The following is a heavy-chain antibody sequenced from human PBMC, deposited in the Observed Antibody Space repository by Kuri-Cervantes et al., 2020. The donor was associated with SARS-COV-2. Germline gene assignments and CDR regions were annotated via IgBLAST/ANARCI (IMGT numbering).Heavy chain of an antibody. V-gene: IGHV3-53*01. J-gene: IGHJ4*02. CDR2: IYSGGST. CDR1: GFTVSSNY. Sequence: GESLKISCAASGFTVSSNYMSWVRQAPGKGLEWVSVIYSGGSTYYADSVKGRLTISRDNSKNTLYLQMNSLRAEDTAVYYCARVVGIRGYFDYWGQGTLVTVSS. D-gene: IGHD3-10*01. CDR3: ARVVGIRGYFDY.